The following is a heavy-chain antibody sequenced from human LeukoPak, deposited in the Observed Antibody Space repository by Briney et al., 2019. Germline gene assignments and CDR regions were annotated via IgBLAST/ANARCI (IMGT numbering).Heavy chain of an antibody. V-gene: IGHV3-74*01. J-gene: IGHJ4*02. CDR3: ARGGVSRTHDY. CDR1: GLTFSGFC. CDR2: INGNGSET. D-gene: IGHD3-3*01. Sequence: GGSLRLFCAASGLTFSGFCMHWARQAPGKGLAWLPHINGNGSETSYADSVKGRFTISRDNAKNTLYLQMNSLRAEDTAVYYCARGGVSRTHDYWGQGTLVTVSS.